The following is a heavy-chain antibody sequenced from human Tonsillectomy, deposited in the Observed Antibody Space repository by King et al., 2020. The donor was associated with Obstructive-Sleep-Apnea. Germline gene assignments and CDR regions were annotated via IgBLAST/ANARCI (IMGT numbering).Heavy chain of an antibody. CDR1: GGSISSNNW. J-gene: IGHJ5*02. V-gene: IGHV4-4*02. CDR2: IHHSGST. CDR3: ARGSGKGNWFDP. Sequence: QLQESGPGLVKPSGTLSLTCAVSGGSISSNNWWSWVRQTPGKGLEWIGEIHHSGSTNNNPSVKSRVTMSVDKSKNQFSLKLSSVTAAATAVYYCARGSGKGNWFDPWGQGTLVIVSS. D-gene: IGHD3-10*01.